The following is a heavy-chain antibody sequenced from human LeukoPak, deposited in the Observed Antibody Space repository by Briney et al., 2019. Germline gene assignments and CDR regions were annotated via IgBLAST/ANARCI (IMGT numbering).Heavy chain of an antibody. CDR3: ARHRGSGSAIYGMDV. Sequence: SQTLSLTCTVSGGSISSGGYYWSWIRQHPGTGLEWIGYIYYSGSTNYNPSLKSRVTISVDTSKNQFSLKLSSVTAADTAVYYCARHRGSGSAIYGMDVWGQGTTLTVSS. CDR1: GGSISSGGYY. V-gene: IGHV4-31*03. CDR2: IYYSGST. J-gene: IGHJ6*02. D-gene: IGHD3-3*01.